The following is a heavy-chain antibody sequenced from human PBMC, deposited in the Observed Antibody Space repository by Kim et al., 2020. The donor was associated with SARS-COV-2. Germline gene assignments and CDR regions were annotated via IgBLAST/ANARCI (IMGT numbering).Heavy chain of an antibody. CDR1: RFTFSNYA. J-gene: IGHJ3*01. V-gene: IGHV3-23*01. CDR2: ITGSGGST. CDR3: AKGGEKLWLDGLDL. Sequence: GGSLRLSCAASRFTFSNYAMSWVRQAPGKGLEWVSAITGSGGSTYYADSVKGRFTISRDNSKKTLYLQMNSLRAEDTAVYYCAKGGEKLWLDGLDLWGQGTMVTVSS. D-gene: IGHD5-18*01.